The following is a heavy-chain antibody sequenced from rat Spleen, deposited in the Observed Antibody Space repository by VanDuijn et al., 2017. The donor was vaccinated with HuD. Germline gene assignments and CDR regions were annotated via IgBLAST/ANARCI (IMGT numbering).Heavy chain of an antibody. CDR3: ARWGSGDYFDY. CDR1: GFSLTSYHV. D-gene: IGHD1-1*01. CDR2: INSPGSA. J-gene: IGHJ2*01. Sequence: VQLKESGPGLVQPSQTLSLTCTVSGFSLTSYHVSWVRQPPGKGLEWMGHINSPGSASYNPRLKSQISITRDPSKNRFFLHLTSVTAEDTATYYCARWGSGDYFDYWGQGVMVTVSS. V-gene: IGHV3-3*01.